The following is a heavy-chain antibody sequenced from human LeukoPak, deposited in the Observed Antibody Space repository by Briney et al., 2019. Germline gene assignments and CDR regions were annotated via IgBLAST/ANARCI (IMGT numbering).Heavy chain of an antibody. D-gene: IGHD3-22*01. CDR3: ARGGPYYYDSSDGNWYFDL. Sequence: ASVKVSCKASGYTFTCYYMHWVRQAPGQGLEWMGWINPNSGGTNYAQKFQGRVTMTRDTSISTAYMELSRLRSDDTAVYYCARGGPYYYDSSDGNWYFDLWGRGTLVTVSS. CDR1: GYTFTCYY. V-gene: IGHV1-2*02. CDR2: INPNSGGT. J-gene: IGHJ2*01.